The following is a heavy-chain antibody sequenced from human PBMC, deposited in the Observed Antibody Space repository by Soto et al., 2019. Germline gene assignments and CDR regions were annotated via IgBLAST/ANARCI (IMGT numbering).Heavy chain of an antibody. CDR3: ARRAGLGYYYGMDV. Sequence: QVQLQESGPGLVKPSETLSLTCTVSGGSISSYYWSWIRQPPGKGLEWIGYIYYSGSTNYNPSLKSRVTISVDTSKNQFSLKLSSVTAADTAVYYCARRAGLGYYYGMDVWGQGTTVTVSS. CDR1: GGSISSYY. V-gene: IGHV4-59*01. J-gene: IGHJ6*02. CDR2: IYYSGST. D-gene: IGHD6-25*01.